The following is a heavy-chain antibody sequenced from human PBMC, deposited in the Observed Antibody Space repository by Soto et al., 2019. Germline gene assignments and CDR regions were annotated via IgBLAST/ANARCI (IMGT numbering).Heavy chain of an antibody. J-gene: IGHJ6*02. D-gene: IGHD3-22*01. Sequence: SVKVSCKASGGTFSSYAISWVRQAPGQGLEWMGGIIPIFGTANYAQKFQGRVTITADKSTSTAYMGLSSLRSEDTAVYYCAIPTDYYDSSGPSVYYYGMDVWGQGTTVTVSS. CDR2: IIPIFGTA. CDR3: AIPTDYYDSSGPSVYYYGMDV. CDR1: GGTFSSYA. V-gene: IGHV1-69*06.